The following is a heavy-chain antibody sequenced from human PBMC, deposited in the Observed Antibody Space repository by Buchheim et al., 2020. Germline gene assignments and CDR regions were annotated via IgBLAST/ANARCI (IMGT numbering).Heavy chain of an antibody. D-gene: IGHD3-10*01. Sequence: QVQVVESGGGVVQPGGSPRLSCGASGCSFRDYGTHGVCQAPGKGLEWVAVISYDGSKKYYGDSVKGRFTISRDNSKNLVFLQMNSLRVDDTAVYYCTKAFYYGPGDYYSRMGYFFGMDVWGPGTT. CDR2: ISYDGSKK. CDR1: GCSFRDYG. J-gene: IGHJ6*02. V-gene: IGHV3-30*18. CDR3: TKAFYYGPGDYYSRMGYFFGMDV.